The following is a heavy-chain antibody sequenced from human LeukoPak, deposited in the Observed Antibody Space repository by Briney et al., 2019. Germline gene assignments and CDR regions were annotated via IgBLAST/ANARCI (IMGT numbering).Heavy chain of an antibody. J-gene: IGHJ4*02. CDR3: ARGSTSDWPLDH. Sequence: GASVKVSCKASGYTFTGYYMHWVRQAPGQGLEWMGRINPNSGGTNYAQKFQGRVTITRDTSASTAYIELRSLRSEDTATYYCARGSTSDWPLDHWGQETLVTISS. V-gene: IGHV1-2*06. CDR1: GYTFTGYY. D-gene: IGHD2-2*01. CDR2: INPNSGGT.